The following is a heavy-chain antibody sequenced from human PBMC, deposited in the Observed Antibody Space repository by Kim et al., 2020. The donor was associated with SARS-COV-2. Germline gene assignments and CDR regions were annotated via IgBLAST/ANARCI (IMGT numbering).Heavy chain of an antibody. J-gene: IGHJ3*01. CDR2: VDWHDDK. CDR3: ARGLVAAPVLGAFDF. V-gene: IGHV2-70*11. D-gene: IGHD2-15*01. Sequence: SGPTLVNPTQTLTLTCTFSGFSLTTPGVSVTWIRQPAGKALEWLARVDWHDDKYYSTSLKTRLTISKDTSINQVVLTMTNMDPVDTATYYCARGLVAAPVLGAFDFWGQGTMVTVSS. CDR1: GFSLTTPGVS.